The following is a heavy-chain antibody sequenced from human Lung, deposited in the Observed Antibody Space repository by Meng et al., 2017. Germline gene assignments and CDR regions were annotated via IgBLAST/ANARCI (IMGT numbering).Heavy chain of an antibody. CDR2: INHSGST. Sequence: QVQIKQWGDGLLKPAGTLSLTCVVSGGSFSDYYWSWIRQPPGKGLEWIGEINHSGSTNYNPSLESRATISVDTSQNNLSLKLSSVTAADSAVYYCARGPTTMAHDFDYWGQGTLVTVSS. J-gene: IGHJ4*02. CDR1: GGSFSDYY. CDR3: ARGPTTMAHDFDY. V-gene: IGHV4-34*01. D-gene: IGHD4-11*01.